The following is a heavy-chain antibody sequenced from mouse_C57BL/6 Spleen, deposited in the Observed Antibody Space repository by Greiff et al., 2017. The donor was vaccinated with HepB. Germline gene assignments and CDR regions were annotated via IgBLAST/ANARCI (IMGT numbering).Heavy chain of an antibody. D-gene: IGHD1-1*01. Sequence: VQLQESGAELVRPGASVTLSCKASGYTFTDYEMHWVKQTPVHGLEWIGAIDPETGGTAYNQKFKGKAILTADKSSSTAYMELRSLTSEDSAVYYCTIGLLTWFAYWGQGTLVTVSA. V-gene: IGHV1-15*01. CDR1: GYTFTDYE. CDR2: IDPETGGT. J-gene: IGHJ3*01. CDR3: TIGLLTWFAY.